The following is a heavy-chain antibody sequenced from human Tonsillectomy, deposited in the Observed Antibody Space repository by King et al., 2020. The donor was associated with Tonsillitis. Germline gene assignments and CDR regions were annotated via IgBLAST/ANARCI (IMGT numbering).Heavy chain of an antibody. V-gene: IGHV3-30*03. D-gene: IGHD3-16*01. CDR1: GFTFTTYG. Sequence: VQLVESGGGVVQPGKSLRLSCAASGFTFTTYGMHWVRQAPGKGLEWVSMISFDGHDEHYADSVKGRFTISRDNSKNTVSLQMASLRVDDTAMYYCARDRPVFGYERSSVPDVWGRGTTVTVSS. J-gene: IGHJ6*02. CDR2: ISFDGHDE. CDR3: ARDRPVFGYERSSVPDV.